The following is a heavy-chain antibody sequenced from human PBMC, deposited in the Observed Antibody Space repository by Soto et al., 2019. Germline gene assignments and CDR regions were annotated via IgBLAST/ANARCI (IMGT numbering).Heavy chain of an antibody. V-gene: IGHV3-23*01. J-gene: IGHJ3*02. D-gene: IGHD5-12*01. CDR2: LSGGGGST. CDR3: ARDGQYSPDGFDI. CDR1: GFTYSSHG. Sequence: EAQLLESGGELIQPGGSLRLSCAASGFTYSSHGMSGVRQAPGKGLEWIAGLSGGGGSTYYADSVKGRFTISRDNSKNTLDLIMNSLRVEDTALYYCARDGQYSPDGFDIWGQGTMVTVSS.